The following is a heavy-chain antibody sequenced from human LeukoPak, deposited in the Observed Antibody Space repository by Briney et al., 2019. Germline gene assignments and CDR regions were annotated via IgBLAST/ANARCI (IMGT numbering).Heavy chain of an antibody. CDR3: ARDGYNWVHFDY. V-gene: IGHV3-74*01. CDR2: INSDGTDT. D-gene: IGHD5-24*01. J-gene: IGHJ4*02. CDR1: GFTFSTYW. Sequence: PGGSLRVSCATSGFTFSTYWMHWVRQAPGKGLVWVSRINSDGTDTSYADPVKGRFTISRDNAKNTLYLQMNSLRAEDTAMYFCARDGYNWVHFDYWGQGTLVTVSS.